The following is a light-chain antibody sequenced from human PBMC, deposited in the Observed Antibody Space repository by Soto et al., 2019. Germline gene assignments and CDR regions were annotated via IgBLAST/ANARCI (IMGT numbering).Light chain of an antibody. Sequence: QSALTQPASVSGPPGQSITISCTGTSSDVGGYNYVSWYQQLPGTAPKLLIYDNNKRPSGIPDRFSGSKSGTSATLGITGLQTGDEADYYCGTWDSSLSAYVFGTGTKVTVL. V-gene: IGLV1-51*01. CDR2: DNN. J-gene: IGLJ1*01. CDR3: GTWDSSLSAYV. CDR1: SSDVGGYNY.